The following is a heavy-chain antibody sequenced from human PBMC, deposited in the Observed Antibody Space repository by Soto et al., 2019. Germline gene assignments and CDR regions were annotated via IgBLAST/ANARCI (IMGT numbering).Heavy chain of an antibody. D-gene: IGHD3-3*01. CDR1: GGSFSGHY. CDR2: INHSGST. J-gene: IGHJ5*02. CDR3: ARIRMTIFGVDRGVWFDP. V-gene: IGHV4-34*01. Sequence: TLSLTCAVYGGSFSGHYWSWIRQPPGTGLEWIGEINHSGSTNYNPSLKSRVTISVDTSKNQFSLKLSSVTAADTAVYYCARIRMTIFGVDRGVWFDPWGQGTLVTVSS.